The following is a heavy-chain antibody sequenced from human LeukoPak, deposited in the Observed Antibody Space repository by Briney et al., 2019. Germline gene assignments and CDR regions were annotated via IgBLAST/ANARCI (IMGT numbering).Heavy chain of an antibody. Sequence: GGSLRLSCAASGFTFSSYWMSWVRQAPGKGLEWVANIKQDGSEKYYVDSVEGRFTISRDNAENSLSLQMNSLRAEDTAVYYCARAGSYSWYGSWGQGTLVTVSS. V-gene: IGHV3-7*01. CDR3: ARAGSYSWYGS. J-gene: IGHJ4*02. CDR2: IKQDGSEK. D-gene: IGHD6-13*01. CDR1: GFTFSSYW.